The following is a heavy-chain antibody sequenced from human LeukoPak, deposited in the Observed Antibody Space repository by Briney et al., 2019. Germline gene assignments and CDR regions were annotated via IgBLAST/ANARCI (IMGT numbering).Heavy chain of an antibody. J-gene: IGHJ4*02. V-gene: IGHV1-69*13. CDR1: GGTFSTYA. D-gene: IGHD6-19*01. CDR3: ARELPSVAEGFDY. CDR2: IIPIFDTA. Sequence: SVKVSCKASGGTFSTYAISWVRQAPGQGLEWMGGIIPIFDTANYAQKFQGRVTITADESTRSAYMELSSLRSEDTAVYYCARELPSVAEGFDYWGQGTLVTVSS.